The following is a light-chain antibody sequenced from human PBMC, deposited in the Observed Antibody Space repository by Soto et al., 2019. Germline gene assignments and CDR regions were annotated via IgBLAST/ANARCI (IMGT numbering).Light chain of an antibody. CDR1: SSNIGSNY. CDR3: AAWDDSLSAHV. V-gene: IGLV1-47*01. Sequence: QSVLTQPPSASGTPGQRVTISCSGSSSNIGSNYVYWYQQLPGTAPKLLIYRNNQRPSGVPVRFSGSKSGTSASLAISGLRSEDEADYYCAAWDDSLSAHVFGTGTKVTVL. CDR2: RNN. J-gene: IGLJ1*01.